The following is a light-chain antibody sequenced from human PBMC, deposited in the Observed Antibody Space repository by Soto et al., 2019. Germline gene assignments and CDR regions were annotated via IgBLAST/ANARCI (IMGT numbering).Light chain of an antibody. Sequence: EIVLTQSPGTLSLSPGERATLSCRASQSVSNNYLAWYQQKPGQAPRLLISGASSRATGIPDRFSGGGSGTDFTLTIGRVEPEDFAVYSCQQYGSSPGTFGQETKLEIK. CDR1: QSVSNNY. V-gene: IGKV3-20*01. CDR3: QQYGSSPGT. J-gene: IGKJ2*01. CDR2: GAS.